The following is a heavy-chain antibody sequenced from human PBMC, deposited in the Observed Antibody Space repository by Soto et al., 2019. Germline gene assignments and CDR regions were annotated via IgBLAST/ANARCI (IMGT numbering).Heavy chain of an antibody. J-gene: IGHJ6*02. V-gene: IGHV4-59*11. Sequence: QVQLQESGPGLVKPSETLSLTCSVSGGSLSDHYWTWIRQPPGKGLEWIGCIYYRGSTYYNPSLKSRVTISVDTSKNQFSLRLSSVTAADTAVYSCARMRPTGWHDYYYYGMDVWGQGTTVTVSS. CDR2: IYYRGST. D-gene: IGHD6-19*01. CDR3: ARMRPTGWHDYYYYGMDV. CDR1: GGSLSDHY.